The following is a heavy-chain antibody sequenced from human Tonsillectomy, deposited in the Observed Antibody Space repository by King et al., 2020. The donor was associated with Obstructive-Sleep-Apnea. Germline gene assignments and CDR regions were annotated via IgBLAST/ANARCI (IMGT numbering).Heavy chain of an antibody. CDR2: IYYSGTT. V-gene: IGHV4-59*08. Sequence: QLQESGPGLVKPSETLSLTCTVSGGSISSYYWSWIRQSPGKGLEWIGYIYYSGTTNYNPSLKSRVTISEDTSKNQFSLKLSSVTAADTAVYYCARHGGYCSGGSCYSDWGQGTLVTVSS. J-gene: IGHJ4*02. D-gene: IGHD2-15*01. CDR3: ARHGGYCSGGSCYSD. CDR1: GGSISSYY.